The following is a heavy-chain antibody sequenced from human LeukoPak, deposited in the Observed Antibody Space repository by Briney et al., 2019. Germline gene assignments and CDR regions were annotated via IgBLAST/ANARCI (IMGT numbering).Heavy chain of an antibody. D-gene: IGHD3-22*01. CDR2: ISYDGSNK. V-gene: IGHV3-30-3*01. Sequence: GGSLRLSCAASGFTFSSYAMHWVRQAPGKRLEWVAVISYDGSNKYYADSVKGRFTISRDNSKNTLYLQMNSLRAEDTAVYYCARGEYYDSSGYSDYWGQGTLVTVSS. CDR1: GFTFSSYA. J-gene: IGHJ4*02. CDR3: ARGEYYDSSGYSDY.